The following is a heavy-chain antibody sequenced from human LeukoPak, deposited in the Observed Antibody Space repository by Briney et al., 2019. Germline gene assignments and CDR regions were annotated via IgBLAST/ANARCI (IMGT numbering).Heavy chain of an antibody. J-gene: IGHJ4*02. V-gene: IGHV1-69*01. CDR1: GGIFSSYA. Sequence: GSSVTVSCKASGGIFSSYAISWVRQAPGQGLEWMGGIIPIFGTANYAQKFQGRVTITADESTSTAYMELSSLRSEDTAVYYCARDAGGYYIGYYFDYWGRGTLVTVSS. D-gene: IGHD3-3*01. CDR2: IIPIFGTA. CDR3: ARDAGGYYIGYYFDY.